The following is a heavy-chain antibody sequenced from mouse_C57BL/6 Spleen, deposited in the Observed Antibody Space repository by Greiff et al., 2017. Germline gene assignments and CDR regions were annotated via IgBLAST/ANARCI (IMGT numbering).Heavy chain of an antibody. CDR1: GYTFTSYT. J-gene: IGHJ4*01. CDR3: ARCGYDFYDAMDD. CDR2: INPSSGYT. V-gene: IGHV1-4*01. D-gene: IGHD2-2*01. Sequence: VQVVESGAELARPGASVKMSCKASGYTFTSYTMHWVKQRPGQGLEWIGYINPSSGYTKYNQKFKDKATLTADKSSSTAYMQLSSLTSEYSAVYYGARCGYDFYDAMDDWGQGTSVTVSS.